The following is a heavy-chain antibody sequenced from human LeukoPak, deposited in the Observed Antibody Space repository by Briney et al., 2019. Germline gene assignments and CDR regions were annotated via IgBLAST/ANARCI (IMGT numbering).Heavy chain of an antibody. V-gene: IGHV4-59*08. Sequence: PSEALSLTCTVSGGSISSYYWSWVRQPPEKGLGWIGYIYYSGSTNYNPSLKSRVTISVDTSKNQFSLKLSTVTAADTAVYYCARQSDYYGMDVWGQGTTVTVSS. CDR2: IYYSGST. CDR3: ARQSDYYGMDV. J-gene: IGHJ6*02. CDR1: GGSISSYY.